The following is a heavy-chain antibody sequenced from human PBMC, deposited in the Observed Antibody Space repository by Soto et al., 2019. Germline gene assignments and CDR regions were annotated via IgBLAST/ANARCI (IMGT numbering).Heavy chain of an antibody. CDR2: IFSDAER. CDR1: GFSLSNGRMG. V-gene: IGHV2-26*03. J-gene: IGHJ6*02. Sequence: QVTLKESGPVLVKPTETLTLTCTISGFSLSNGRMGVSWLRQSPGKALEWLAHIFSDAERSYSTSMQSRLTIPPDTSGTQVVLTMTNMAPVDTGTYYCARMNADTYSNYYAMDVWGQGTTVTVSS. CDR3: ARMNADTYSNYYAMDV. D-gene: IGHD1-1*01.